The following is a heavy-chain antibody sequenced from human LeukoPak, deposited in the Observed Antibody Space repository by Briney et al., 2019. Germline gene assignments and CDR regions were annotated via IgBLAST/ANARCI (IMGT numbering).Heavy chain of an antibody. CDR2: INPNSGGT. Sequence: GAPVKVSCKASGYTFTGYYMHWVRQAPGQGLEWMGWINPNSGGTNYAQKFQGRVTMTRDTSISTAYMELSRLRSDDTAVYYCARDFLGSGSYSPFDYWGQGTLVTVSS. D-gene: IGHD3-10*02. CDR1: GYTFTGYY. J-gene: IGHJ4*02. CDR3: ARDFLGSGSYSPFDY. V-gene: IGHV1-2*02.